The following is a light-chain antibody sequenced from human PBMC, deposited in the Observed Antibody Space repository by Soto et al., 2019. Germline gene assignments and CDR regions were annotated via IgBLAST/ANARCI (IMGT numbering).Light chain of an antibody. J-gene: IGKJ1*01. Sequence: EIVLTQSTATLSVSPGERATLSCRASQRFXSNFDWYQQKPGQAPRLLXDGASTSATGIPARFSGSGSGTEFTRPISSLQSEDFAVYYCQQYNKGPRTFGQGTKVDIK. CDR2: GAS. CDR1: QRFXSN. CDR3: QQYNKGPRT. V-gene: IGKV3-15*01.